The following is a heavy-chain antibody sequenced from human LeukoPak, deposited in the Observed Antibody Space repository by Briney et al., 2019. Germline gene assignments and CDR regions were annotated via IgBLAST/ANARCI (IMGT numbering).Heavy chain of an antibody. D-gene: IGHD3-22*01. Sequence: GGSLRLSCALSGFTSSSYWMHWVRQVPGKGLVWVSRINDDGTYTVYADSVKGRFTISRDNSKNTLYLQMNSLRAEDTAMYYCAKDSAYYYDSSGYYYDWGQGTLVTVSS. CDR2: INDDGTYT. V-gene: IGHV3-74*01. CDR1: GFTSSSYW. CDR3: AKDSAYYYDSSGYYYD. J-gene: IGHJ4*02.